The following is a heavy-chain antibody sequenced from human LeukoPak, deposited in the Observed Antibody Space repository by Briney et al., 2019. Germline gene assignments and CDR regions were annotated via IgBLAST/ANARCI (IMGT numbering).Heavy chain of an antibody. Sequence: SETLSLTCTVSTYSISSGYYWGWIRQPPGKGLEWIGSIYHSGSTYYNPSLKSRVTISVDTSKNQFSLKLSSVTAADTAVYYCAREPADYYNNVDPRLGAGYWGQGTLVTVSS. J-gene: IGHJ4*02. D-gene: IGHD4-11*01. CDR1: TYSISSGYY. CDR2: IYHSGST. CDR3: AREPADYYNNVDPRLGAGY. V-gene: IGHV4-38-2*02.